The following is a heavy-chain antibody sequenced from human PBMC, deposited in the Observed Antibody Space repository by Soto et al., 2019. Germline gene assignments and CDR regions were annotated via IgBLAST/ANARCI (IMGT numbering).Heavy chain of an antibody. CDR1: GFTFSSYG. Sequence: GGSLRLSCAASGFTFSSYGMHWVRQAPGKGLEWVAVIWYDGSNKYYADSVKGRFTISRDNSKNTLYLQMNSLRAEDTAVYYCARDGDGYNGRPGDYWGQGTLVTVSS. CDR2: IWYDGSNK. CDR3: ARDGDGYNGRPGDY. J-gene: IGHJ4*02. V-gene: IGHV3-33*01. D-gene: IGHD1-1*01.